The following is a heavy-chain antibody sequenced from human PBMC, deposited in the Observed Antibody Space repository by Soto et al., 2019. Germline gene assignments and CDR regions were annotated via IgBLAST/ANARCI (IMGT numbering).Heavy chain of an antibody. Sequence: EVQLLESGGGLVQPGGSLRLSCAASGFSFSSYAMSWVRQAPGKGLEWVSAISGSGGSTYYADSVKGRFTISRDNSKNTLYLQMNSLRPEDTAVYYCAKRAGDDFWSGYFLWGQGTLVTVSS. D-gene: IGHD3-3*01. V-gene: IGHV3-23*01. CDR2: ISGSGGST. CDR1: GFSFSSYA. CDR3: AKRAGDDFWSGYFL. J-gene: IGHJ4*02.